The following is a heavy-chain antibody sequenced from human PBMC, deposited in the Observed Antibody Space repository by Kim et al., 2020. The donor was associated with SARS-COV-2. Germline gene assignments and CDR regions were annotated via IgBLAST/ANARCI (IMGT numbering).Heavy chain of an antibody. D-gene: IGHD3-16*01. CDR2: ISYDGSNK. CDR3: ARGAINYVWEYYFDY. CDR1: GFTFSSYA. V-gene: IGHV3-30*04. J-gene: IGHJ4*02. Sequence: GGSLRLSCAASGFTFSSYAMHWVRQAPGKGLEWVAVISYDGSNKYYADSVKGRFTISRDNSKNTLYLQMNSLRAEDTAVYYCARGAINYVWEYYFDYWGQGTLVTVSS.